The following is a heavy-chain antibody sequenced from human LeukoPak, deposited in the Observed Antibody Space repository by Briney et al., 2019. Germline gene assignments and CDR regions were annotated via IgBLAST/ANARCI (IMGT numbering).Heavy chain of an antibody. CDR2: ISSSGSTI. J-gene: IGHJ5*02. V-gene: IGHV3-48*03. D-gene: IGHD3-10*01. CDR3: AKDLGTMVRGVLFT. CDR1: GFTFSSYE. Sequence: AGGSLRLSCAASGFTFSSYEMNWVRQAPGKGLEWVSYISSSGSTIYYADSVKGRFTISRDNAKNSLYLQMNSLRAEDTAVYYCAKDLGTMVRGVLFTWGQGALVTVSS.